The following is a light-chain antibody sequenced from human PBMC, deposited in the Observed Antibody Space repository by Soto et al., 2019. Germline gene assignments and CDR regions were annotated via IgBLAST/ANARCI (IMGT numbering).Light chain of an antibody. CDR2: DVT. J-gene: IGLJ2*01. CDR3: SSYTSSSSPL. V-gene: IGLV2-14*01. Sequence: QSALTQPASVSGSLGQSVTISCTGTSSDVGGYNYVSWYQQHPGKAPKLIIYDVTNRPSGLSNRFSGSKSGNTASLTISGLQAEDEADYSCSSYTSSSSPLFGGGTKLTVL. CDR1: SSDVGGYNY.